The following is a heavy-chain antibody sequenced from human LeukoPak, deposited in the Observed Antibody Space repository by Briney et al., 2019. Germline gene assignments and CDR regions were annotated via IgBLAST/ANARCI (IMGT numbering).Heavy chain of an antibody. J-gene: IGHJ4*02. V-gene: IGHV1-2*02. Sequence: ASVKVSCKASGYTFTGYYMHWVRQAPGQGLEWMGWINPNSGGTNYAQKFQGRVTMTRDTSISTAYMELSRPRSDDTAVYYCARGRITMVRGVPSPVDYWGQGTLVTVSS. CDR2: INPNSGGT. CDR3: ARGRITMVRGVPSPVDY. CDR1: GYTFTGYY. D-gene: IGHD3-10*01.